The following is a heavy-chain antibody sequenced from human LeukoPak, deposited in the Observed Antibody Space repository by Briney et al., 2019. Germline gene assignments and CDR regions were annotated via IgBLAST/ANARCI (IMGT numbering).Heavy chain of an antibody. Sequence: GGSLRLSCAASGFTFSDYYMSWIRQAPGKGLEWVSYISSSSSTIYYADSVKGRFTISRDNAKNSLYLQMNSLRAEDTAVYYCARDQSSGCSYNWFDPWGQGTLVTVSS. CDR2: ISSSSSTI. D-gene: IGHD6-19*01. V-gene: IGHV3-11*04. CDR1: GFTFSDYY. CDR3: ARDQSSGCSYNWFDP. J-gene: IGHJ5*02.